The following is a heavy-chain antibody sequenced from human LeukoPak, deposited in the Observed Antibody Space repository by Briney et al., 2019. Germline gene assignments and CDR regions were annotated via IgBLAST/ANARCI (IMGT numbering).Heavy chain of an antibody. CDR3: ARERYCGGDCYSFAFDI. Sequence: GGSLRLSCAASGFTVSDNYMSWVRQAPGKGLEWVSVFYSGGGNTNYAKSVKGRFTISRDNSKNTLYLQTNSLRAEDTAVYYCARERYCGGDCYSFAFDIWGQGTMVTVSS. D-gene: IGHD2-21*02. CDR1: GFTVSDNY. V-gene: IGHV3-66*01. J-gene: IGHJ3*02. CDR2: FYSGGGNT.